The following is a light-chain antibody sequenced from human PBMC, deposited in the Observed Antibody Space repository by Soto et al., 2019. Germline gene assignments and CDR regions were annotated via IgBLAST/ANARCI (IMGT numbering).Light chain of an antibody. Sequence: QSVLTQPASVSGSPGQSITISCTGTSSDVGGYNYVSWYQQHPGKAPKLMIFDASNRPSGVSNRFSGSKSGNTASLTISGLQADDEADYYCSSYTSSSTRVFGTGTKLTVL. CDR2: DAS. CDR1: SSDVGGYNY. J-gene: IGLJ1*01. CDR3: SSYTSSSTRV. V-gene: IGLV2-14*01.